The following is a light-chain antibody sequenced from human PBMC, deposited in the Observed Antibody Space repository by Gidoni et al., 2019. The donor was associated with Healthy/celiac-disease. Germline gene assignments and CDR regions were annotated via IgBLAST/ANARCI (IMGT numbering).Light chain of an antibody. Sequence: QYVLTQPPSVSGAPGQRVTISRTGSSSNIGAGYDVHWYQQLPGTAPKLLIYGNSNRPSGVPDRFSCSKSGTSASLAITGLQAEDEADYYCQSYDSSQGVFGGGTKLTVL. V-gene: IGLV1-40*01. CDR1: SSNIGAGYD. J-gene: IGLJ2*01. CDR3: QSYDSSQGV. CDR2: GNS.